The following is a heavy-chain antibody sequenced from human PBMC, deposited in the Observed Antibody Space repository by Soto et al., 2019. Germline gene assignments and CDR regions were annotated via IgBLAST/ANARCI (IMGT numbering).Heavy chain of an antibody. CDR3: ATEGVASYYYSGMDV. Sequence: QVQLVQSGAEVKKPGASVKVSCKASGYTFTRSGISWVRQAPGQGLEWMGWISTYNGDTNYAQTFQGRLTMTTDTPXXTVSMDLRSLRSAATAVYYCATEGVASYYYSGMDVWGQGTPVTVSS. J-gene: IGHJ6*02. CDR1: GYTFTRSG. V-gene: IGHV1-18*01. CDR2: ISTYNGDT.